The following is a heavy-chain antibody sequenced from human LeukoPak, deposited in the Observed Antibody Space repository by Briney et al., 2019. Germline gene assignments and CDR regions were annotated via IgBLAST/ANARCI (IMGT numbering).Heavy chain of an antibody. CDR1: GGSISSYY. CDR3: ARDRRYDILTGPRFDY. D-gene: IGHD3-9*01. Sequence: SETLPLTCTVSGGSISSYYWSWIRQPPGKGLEWIGYIYYSGSTNYNPSLKSRVTISVDTSKNQFSLKLSSVTAADTAVYYCARDRRYDILTGPRFDYWGQGTLVTVSS. J-gene: IGHJ4*02. CDR2: IYYSGST. V-gene: IGHV4-59*01.